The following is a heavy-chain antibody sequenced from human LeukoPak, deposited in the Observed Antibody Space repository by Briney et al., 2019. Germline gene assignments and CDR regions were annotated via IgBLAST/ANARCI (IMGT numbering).Heavy chain of an antibody. Sequence: GGSLRLSCAASGFTFSSYWMHWVRQAPGKGLVWDSRINPDGSYTSYADSVKGRFTIARDNAKNTLYLQMNSLRAEDTAVYYCTKDTFGRDDDWGQGTLVTVSS. V-gene: IGHV3-74*01. D-gene: IGHD3-10*01. CDR1: GFTFSSYW. J-gene: IGHJ4*02. CDR2: INPDGSYT. CDR3: TKDTFGRDDD.